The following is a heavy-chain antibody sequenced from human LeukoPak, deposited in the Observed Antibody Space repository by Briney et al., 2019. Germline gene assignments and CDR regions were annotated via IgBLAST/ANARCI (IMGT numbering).Heavy chain of an antibody. J-gene: IGHJ4*02. CDR3: ARLSLVHFDY. D-gene: IGHD3-10*01. Sequence: GASLQISCKGSGYHFTNYWIGWVRQLPGKGLEWMGIIYPGDSDTRYSPSFQGQVTISVDKSIKTAYLQWSSLKASDTAMYYCARLSLVHFDYWAQGTLVTVSP. V-gene: IGHV5-51*01. CDR2: IYPGDSDT. CDR1: GYHFTNYW.